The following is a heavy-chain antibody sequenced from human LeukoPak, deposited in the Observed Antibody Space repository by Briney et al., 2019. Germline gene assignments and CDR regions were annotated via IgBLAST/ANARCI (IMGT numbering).Heavy chain of an antibody. CDR3: ARGVVAPDN. V-gene: IGHV3-23*01. CDR1: GFTFSNNG. D-gene: IGHD3-22*01. CDR2: IGAGGAST. J-gene: IGHJ4*02. Sequence: PGGSLRLSRAASGFTFSNNGMSWVRQAPGKGLEWVSAIGAGGASTFYADSVKGRFAISRDNSKNTMYLQMNSLRVEDTAIYYCARGVVAPDNWGQGTLVTASS.